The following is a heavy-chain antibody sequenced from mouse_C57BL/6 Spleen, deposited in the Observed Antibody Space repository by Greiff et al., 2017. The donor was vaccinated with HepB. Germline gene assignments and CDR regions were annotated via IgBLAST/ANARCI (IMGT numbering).Heavy chain of an antibody. Sequence: EVKLMESGEGLVKPGGSLKLSCAASGFTFSSYAMSWVRQTPEKRLEWVAYISSGGDYIYYADTVKGRFTISRDNARNTLYLQMSSLKSEDTAMYYCTRAAYSYAMDYWGQGTSVTVSS. CDR1: GFTFSSYA. V-gene: IGHV5-9-1*02. CDR3: TRAAYSYAMDY. CDR2: ISSGGDYI. J-gene: IGHJ4*01. D-gene: IGHD2-10*01.